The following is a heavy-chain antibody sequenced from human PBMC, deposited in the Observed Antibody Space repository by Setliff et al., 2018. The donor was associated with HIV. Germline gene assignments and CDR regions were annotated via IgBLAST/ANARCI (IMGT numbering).Heavy chain of an antibody. D-gene: IGHD3-16*01. Sequence: TLSLTCTVSGGSISSHYWSWIRQPPGKGLEWLALIYWDDDKLYNPSLKTRLTVTKDTSKNQVVLTMTNMDPVDTATYFCAHRLHIWDFFDYWGPGTVVTVSS. V-gene: IGHV2-5*02. CDR1: GGSISSHYW. CDR2: IYWDDDK. CDR3: AHRLHIWDFFDY. J-gene: IGHJ4*02.